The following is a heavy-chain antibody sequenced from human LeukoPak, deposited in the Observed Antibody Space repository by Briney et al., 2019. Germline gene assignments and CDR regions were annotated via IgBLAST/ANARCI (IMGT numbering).Heavy chain of an antibody. CDR1: GFTFSSYA. CDR2: ISGSGGST. D-gene: IGHD6-19*01. J-gene: IGHJ4*02. CDR3: AKDRRFPQWLFYFDY. Sequence: GGSLRLSCAASGFTFSSYAMSWVRQAPGKGLEWVSAISGSGGSTYYADSVKGRFTISRDNSKNTLYLQMNSLRAEDTAVYYCAKDRRFPQWLFYFDYWGQGTLVTVSS. V-gene: IGHV3-23*01.